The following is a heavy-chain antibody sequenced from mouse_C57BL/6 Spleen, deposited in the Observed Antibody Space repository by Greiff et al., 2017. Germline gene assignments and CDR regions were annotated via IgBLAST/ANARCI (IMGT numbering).Heavy chain of an antibody. Sequence: QVQLQQPGAELVKPGASVKLSCKASGYTFTSYWMQWVKQRPGQGLEWIGEIDPSDRYTNYNQKFKGKATLTVDTSSSTAYMQLSSLTSEDAAVYYCARSGDYGTLDYWGQGTTLTVSS. CDR3: ARSGDYGTLDY. V-gene: IGHV1-50*01. CDR2: IDPSDRYT. CDR1: GYTFTSYW. J-gene: IGHJ2*01. D-gene: IGHD2-13*01.